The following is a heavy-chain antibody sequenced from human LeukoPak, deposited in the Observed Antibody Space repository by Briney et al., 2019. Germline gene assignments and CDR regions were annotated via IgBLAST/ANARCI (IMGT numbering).Heavy chain of an antibody. J-gene: IGHJ5*02. CDR1: GGTFNNSA. CDR2: IMPLFGTA. D-gene: IGHD4-17*01. Sequence: SVKVSCKTSGGTFNNSAISWVRQAPGQGLEWLGGIMPLFGTAGYAQRFQGRVTITKDESTRTVYLELTSLTSDDTAVYYCARDVHGDYGSGWFDPWGQGTLVSVSS. V-gene: IGHV1-69*05. CDR3: ARDVHGDYGSGWFDP.